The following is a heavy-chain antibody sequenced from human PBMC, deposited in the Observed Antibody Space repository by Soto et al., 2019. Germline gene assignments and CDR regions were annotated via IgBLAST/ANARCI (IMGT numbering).Heavy chain of an antibody. D-gene: IGHD2-2*02. CDR1: GGTFSSYA. J-gene: IGHJ6*02. V-gene: IGHV1-69*01. CDR3: ARGYCRSTSCYTRDDYYYDIDV. Sequence: QVQLVQSGAEVKKPGSSVKVSCKASGGTFSSYAISWVRQAPGQGLEWMGGIIPIFGTANYAQKFQGRVTITADESTSTAYMERRSLRSDGTSVYYCARGYCRSTSCYTRDDYYYDIDVWVQGTTVTFSS. CDR2: IIPIFGTA.